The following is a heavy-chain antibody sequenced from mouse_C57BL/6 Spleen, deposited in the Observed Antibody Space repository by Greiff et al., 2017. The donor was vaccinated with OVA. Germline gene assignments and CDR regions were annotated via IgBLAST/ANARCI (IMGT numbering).Heavy chain of an antibody. CDR2: ISDGGSYT. Sequence: EVKVVESGGGLVKPGGSLKLSCAASGFTFSSYAMSWVRQTPEKRLEWVATISDGGSYTYYPDNVKGRFTISRDNAKNNLYLQMSHLKSEDTAMYYCARDEGYGNYAYFDYWGQGTTLTVSS. CDR3: ARDEGYGNYAYFDY. V-gene: IGHV5-4*01. CDR1: GFTFSSYA. J-gene: IGHJ2*01. D-gene: IGHD2-1*01.